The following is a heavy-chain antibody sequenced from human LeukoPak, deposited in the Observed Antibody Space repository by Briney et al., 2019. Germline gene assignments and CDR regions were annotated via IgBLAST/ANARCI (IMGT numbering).Heavy chain of an antibody. D-gene: IGHD5-18*01. CDR1: GYTFSGHY. CDR3: TRSWIQLWTPDFDH. Sequence: ASVKVSCKASGYTFSGHYLHWVRQAPGQGLEWMGRINPNSGGTKYAQKFQNRVTMTSDMSVSTAYMELNGLRSDDTAIYYCTRSWIQLWTPDFDHWGQGTLVTVSS. CDR2: INPNSGGT. V-gene: IGHV1-2*06. J-gene: IGHJ4*02.